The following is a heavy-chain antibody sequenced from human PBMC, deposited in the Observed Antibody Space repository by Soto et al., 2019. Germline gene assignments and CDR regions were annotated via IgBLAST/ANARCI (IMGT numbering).Heavy chain of an antibody. CDR2: ISAYNGNT. Sequence: QVQLVQSGAEVKKPGASVKVSCKASGYTFTSYGISWVRQSPGQGREWMGWISAYNGNTNYAQKLQGRVTMTTDTYTSTEYMELRSLRSDDTAVYYCARDAPTIAAQDDYWGQGTLVTVSS. D-gene: IGHD6-13*01. CDR3: ARDAPTIAAQDDY. J-gene: IGHJ4*02. CDR1: GYTFTSYG. V-gene: IGHV1-18*01.